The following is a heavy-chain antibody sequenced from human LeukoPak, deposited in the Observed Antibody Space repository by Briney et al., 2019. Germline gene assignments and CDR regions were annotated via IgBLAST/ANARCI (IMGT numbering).Heavy chain of an antibody. CDR3: ARDSGSDHTKEPHYMDV. J-gene: IGHJ6*03. D-gene: IGHD1-26*01. CDR1: GYTFTRYY. V-gene: IGHV1-46*01. Sequence: ASVKVSCKASGYTFTRYYMHWVRQAPGQGLEWMGIINPTGYTSYTQKFQGRVTMTRDMSTSTVYMELSSLRTEDTAVYYCARDSGSDHTKEPHYMDVWGKGTTVTVSS. CDR2: INPTGYT.